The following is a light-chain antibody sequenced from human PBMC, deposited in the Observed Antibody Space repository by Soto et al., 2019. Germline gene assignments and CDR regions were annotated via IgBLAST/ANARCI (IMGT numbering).Light chain of an antibody. CDR1: QGVSTW. J-gene: IGKJ1*01. Sequence: IQMTQSPSTLSGSVGDRVTITCRASQGVSTWLAWYQHKPGQAPKLLIYEASKLQSGVPPRFSASGSVSDFNLPITSLQPDDSATDYCQQYYDFQSFGQGTKVQI. CDR2: EAS. CDR3: QQYYDFQS. V-gene: IGKV1-5*03.